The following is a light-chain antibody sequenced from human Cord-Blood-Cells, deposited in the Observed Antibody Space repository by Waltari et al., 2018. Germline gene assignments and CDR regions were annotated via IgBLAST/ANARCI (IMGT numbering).Light chain of an antibody. Sequence: THPPTTHETPRQGVTTPSSGKSSNIDSNTLNSYQQLQGTAPKLLIDSNNQRPSGVPDRFYGSKSGTSASVAISGLQSEDEADYYCAAWDDSLDGRVFGGGNKLTVL. J-gene: IGLJ3*02. V-gene: IGLV1-44*01. CDR3: AAWDDSLDGRV. CDR1: SSNIDSNT. CDR2: SNN.